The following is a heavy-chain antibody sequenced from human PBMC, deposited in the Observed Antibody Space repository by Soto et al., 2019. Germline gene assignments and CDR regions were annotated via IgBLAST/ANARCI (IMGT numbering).Heavy chain of an antibody. Sequence: SETLSLTCTVSGGSISSSSYYWGWIRQPPGKGLEWIGNIYYSGSTYYNPSLKSRVTISVDTSKNQFSLKLSSVTAADTAVYYCATYSSRWPRFDYWGQGTLVTVSS. CDR1: GGSISSSSYY. V-gene: IGHV4-39*01. D-gene: IGHD6-13*01. CDR3: ATYSSRWPRFDY. CDR2: IYYSGST. J-gene: IGHJ4*02.